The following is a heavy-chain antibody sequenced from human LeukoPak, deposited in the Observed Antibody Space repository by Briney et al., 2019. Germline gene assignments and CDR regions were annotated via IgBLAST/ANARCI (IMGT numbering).Heavy chain of an antibody. V-gene: IGHV4-39*07. J-gene: IGHJ4*02. Sequence: SETLSLTCTVSGGSVSSANYYWGWIRQPPGKGLEWIGSIYYSGRTYYNPSLKSRVTISVDTSKNQFSLRLSSVTAADTAVYYCAREAFWIQLWPTMYFDYWGQGTLATVSS. CDR1: GGSVSSANYY. CDR3: AREAFWIQLWPTMYFDY. CDR2: IYYSGRT. D-gene: IGHD5-18*01.